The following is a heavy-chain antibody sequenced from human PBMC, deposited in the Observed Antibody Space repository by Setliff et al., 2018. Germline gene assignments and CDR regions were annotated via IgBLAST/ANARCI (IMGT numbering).Heavy chain of an antibody. J-gene: IGHJ4*02. V-gene: IGHV1-46*01. D-gene: IGHD4-17*01. Sequence: ASVKVSCKASGYTFTTYYIHWVRQAPGQGLEWMGIINSGAGSTSYAQKFQGRITLTRDTSTSTVYMQLNSLRSEDTAVYYCARGGSPDCTTNSCRYGDYFYWGQGTRVTVSS. CDR2: INSGAGST. CDR1: GYTFTTYY. CDR3: ARGGSPDCTTNSCRYGDYFY.